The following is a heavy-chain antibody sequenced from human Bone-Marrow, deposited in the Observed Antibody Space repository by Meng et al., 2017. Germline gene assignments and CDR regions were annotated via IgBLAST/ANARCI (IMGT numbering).Heavy chain of an antibody. J-gene: IGHJ2*01. CDR1: GGSISSDISY. Sequence: SETLSLTCTVSGGSISSDISYWAWSPQPPGKGLEWIGFVYYSGYTNNNPSLKSRVTISVDTSKNQFSLKLSSVTAADTAVYYCARVLRDGYNDSYWYFDLWGHGTLVTVSS. CDR2: VYYSGYT. D-gene: IGHD5-24*01. CDR3: ARVLRDGYNDSYWYFDL. V-gene: IGHV4-61*01.